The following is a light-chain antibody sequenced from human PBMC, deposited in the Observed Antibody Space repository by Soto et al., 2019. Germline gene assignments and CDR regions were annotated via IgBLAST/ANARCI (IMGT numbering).Light chain of an antibody. CDR2: AAS. V-gene: IGKV1-39*01. Sequence: DIQMTQSPLSLSASVGDRVTITCRSSQNILTYLNWYQQRPGEAPRFLIYAASNLQDGVPSRFSASESGTEFTPTISSLQPEDFATYYCQQSYSFPLTFGQVTKLE. J-gene: IGKJ2*01. CDR1: QNILTY. CDR3: QQSYSFPLT.